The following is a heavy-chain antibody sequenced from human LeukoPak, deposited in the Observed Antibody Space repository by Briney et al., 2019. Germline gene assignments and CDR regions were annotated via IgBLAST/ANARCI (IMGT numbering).Heavy chain of an antibody. CDR2: IYHSGST. J-gene: IGHJ5*02. D-gene: IGHD1-26*01. V-gene: IGHV4-38-2*01. CDR1: GYSISSGYY. Sequence: ASETLSLTCAVSGYSISSGYYWGWIRQPPGKGLEWIGSIYHSGSTYYNPSLKSRVTISVDTSKNQFSLKLSSVTAADTAVYYCARLVEWELNLWGQGTLVTVSS. CDR3: ARLVEWELNL.